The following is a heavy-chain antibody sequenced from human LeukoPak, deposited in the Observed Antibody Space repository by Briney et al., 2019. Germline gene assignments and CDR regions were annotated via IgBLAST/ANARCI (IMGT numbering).Heavy chain of an antibody. V-gene: IGHV3-23*01. J-gene: IGHJ4*02. CDR2: ISGSGGST. D-gene: IGHD6-6*01. CDR3: AKAIVRAPALLPIDY. CDR1: GCTFSSYA. Sequence: GGSLRLSCAASGCTFSSYARSWVRQAPGKGLEWVSSISGSGGSTYYADYVKGRFTMSRDNSKNKLYLQMTSLRAEDTAVYYCAKAIVRAPALLPIDYWGQGTLVTVSS.